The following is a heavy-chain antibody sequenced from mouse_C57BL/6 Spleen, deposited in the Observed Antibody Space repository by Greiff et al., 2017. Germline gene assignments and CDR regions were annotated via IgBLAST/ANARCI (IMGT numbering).Heavy chain of an antibody. D-gene: IGHD1-1*01. CDR3: ARRSTTVVPLDY. CDR1: GYAFSSYW. V-gene: IGHV1-80*01. Sequence: VKLQESGAELVKPGASVKISCKASGYAFSSYWMNWVKQRPGKGLEWIGQIYPGDGDTNYNGKFKGKATLTADKSSSTAYMQLSSLTSEDSAVYFCARRSTTVVPLDYWGQGTTLTVSS. J-gene: IGHJ2*01. CDR2: IYPGDGDT.